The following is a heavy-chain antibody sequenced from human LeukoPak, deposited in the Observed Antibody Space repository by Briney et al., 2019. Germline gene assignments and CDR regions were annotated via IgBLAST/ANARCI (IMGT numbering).Heavy chain of an antibody. Sequence: SETLSLTCAVSGGSISSSNWWSWVRQPPGKGLEWIGEIYYSGSTNYNPSLKSRVTISVDKSKNQFSLKLSSVTAADTAVYYCARDHRGYNYDYPYFDYWGQGTLVTVSS. CDR3: ARDHRGYNYDYPYFDY. CDR2: IYYSGST. D-gene: IGHD5-18*01. CDR1: GGSISSSNW. V-gene: IGHV4-4*02. J-gene: IGHJ4*02.